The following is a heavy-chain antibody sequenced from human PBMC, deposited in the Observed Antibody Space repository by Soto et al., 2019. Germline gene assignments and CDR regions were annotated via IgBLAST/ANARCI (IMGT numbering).Heavy chain of an antibody. Sequence: TLSVPWGGPAGLFRPDYCLVSRQPPGKGLEWIGEVNHGGTSNYNPSLKSRAIISVDTSKNQFSLKLTSVTAEDTALYFWASSSFIRSGDLFHGFDVWGQWTTVT. V-gene: IGHV4-34*01. CDR2: VNHGGTS. D-gene: IGHD3-10*01. J-gene: IGHJ6*02. CDR1: AGLFRPDY. CDR3: ASSSFIRSGDLFHGFDV.